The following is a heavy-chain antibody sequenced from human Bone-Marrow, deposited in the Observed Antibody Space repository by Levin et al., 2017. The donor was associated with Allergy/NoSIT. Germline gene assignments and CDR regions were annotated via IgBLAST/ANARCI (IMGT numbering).Heavy chain of an antibody. D-gene: IGHD2-15*01. V-gene: IGHV4-38-2*01. CDR3: ARGVGHRSPATYFDY. CDR1: GYSISSGYY. J-gene: IGHJ4*02. Sequence: RASETLSLTCVVSGYSISSGYYWGWIRQPPGKGLEWIGSVYHSGSTYSSPSLKSRVTISVDTSRDQFSLTLTSVTAADTAVYYCARGVGHRSPATYFDYWGQGTPVTVSS. CDR2: VYHSGST.